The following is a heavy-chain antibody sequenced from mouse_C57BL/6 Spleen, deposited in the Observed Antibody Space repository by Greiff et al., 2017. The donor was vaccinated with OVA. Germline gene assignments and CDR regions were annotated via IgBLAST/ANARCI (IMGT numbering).Heavy chain of an antibody. CDR3: ALIANWGYYFDY. CDR2: IWWDDDK. CDR1: GFSLSTFGMG. J-gene: IGHJ2*01. Sequence: ESGPGILQPSQTLSLTCSFSGFSLSTFGMGVGWIRQPSGKGLEWLAHIWWDDDKYYNPALKSRLTISKDTSKNQVFLKIAKVDTADTATYDCALIANWGYYFDYWGQGTTLTVSS. D-gene: IGHD4-1*01. V-gene: IGHV8-8*01.